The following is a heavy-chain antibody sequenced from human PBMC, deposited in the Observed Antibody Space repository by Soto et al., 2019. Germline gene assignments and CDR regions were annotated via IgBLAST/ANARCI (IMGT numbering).Heavy chain of an antibody. CDR3: ARGSSGYYSDY. J-gene: IGHJ4*02. V-gene: IGHV4-31*03. CDR1: GGSISSGGYY. Sequence: SETLSLTCTVSGGSISSGGYYWSWIRQHPGKGLEWIGYIYYSGSTYYNPSLKSRVTISVDTSKNQFSLKLSSVTAADTAVYYCARGSSGYYSDYWGQGTLVTVSS. CDR2: IYYSGST. D-gene: IGHD3-22*01.